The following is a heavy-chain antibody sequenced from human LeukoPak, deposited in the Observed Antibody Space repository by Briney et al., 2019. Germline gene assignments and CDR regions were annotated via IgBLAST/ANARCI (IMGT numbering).Heavy chain of an antibody. Sequence: PGGSLRLSCAASGFTFTSYGMTWVRQAQGKGLEWVSSISSSSSYIYYADSVKGRFTISRDNDKNSLYVQMNSQRAEDTAVYYCARCWQAPYVWGSYRFEYYYYYYMDVWGKGTTVTVSS. D-gene: IGHD3-16*02. CDR1: GFTFTSYG. CDR3: ARCWQAPYVWGSYRFEYYYYYYMDV. J-gene: IGHJ6*03. CDR2: ISSSSSYI. V-gene: IGHV3-21*01.